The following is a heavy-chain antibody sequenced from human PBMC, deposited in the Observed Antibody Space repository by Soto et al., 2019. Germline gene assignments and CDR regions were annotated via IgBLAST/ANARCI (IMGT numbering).Heavy chain of an antibody. CDR2: IYSDGST. D-gene: IGHD3-22*01. V-gene: IGHV3-66*01. Sequence: EVQLVESGGGLVQPGGSLRLSCAASGFTVSSNYMSWVRQAPGKGLEWVSAIYSDGSTFYSDSVKGRFTISRDNSKNTLYLQMNSLRAEDTAVYYCARNYYDSSVYYYGGAFDIWGQGTMVTVSS. CDR3: ARNYYDSSVYYYGGAFDI. CDR1: GFTVSSNY. J-gene: IGHJ3*02.